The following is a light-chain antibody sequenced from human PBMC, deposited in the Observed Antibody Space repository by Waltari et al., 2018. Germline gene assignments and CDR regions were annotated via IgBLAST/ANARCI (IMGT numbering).Light chain of an antibody. CDR2: EGS. V-gene: IGLV2-23*01. Sequence: QSALTQPASVSGSPGQSITISCTGTSSDVGRYNLVSWYQQHPGKALKLMIYEGSKRPSGVSNRFSGSKSGNTASLTISGLQAEDEADYYCCSYAGSSTLVFGGGTKLTVL. CDR3: CSYAGSSTLV. CDR1: SSDVGRYNL. J-gene: IGLJ2*01.